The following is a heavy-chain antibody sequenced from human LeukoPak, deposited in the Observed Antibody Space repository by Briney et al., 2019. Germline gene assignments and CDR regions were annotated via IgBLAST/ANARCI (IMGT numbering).Heavy chain of an antibody. D-gene: IGHD1-26*01. J-gene: IGHJ4*02. Sequence: GGSLRLSCAASGFTFSNYWMSWVRQAPGKRLEWVANIKQDGSEKYYVDSVKGRFTISRDNAQNSLYLHMNSLRAEDTAVYYCARDKIVGATKNDYWGRETWSPSPQ. CDR2: IKQDGSEK. V-gene: IGHV3-7*03. CDR1: GFTFSNYW. CDR3: ARDKIVGATKNDY.